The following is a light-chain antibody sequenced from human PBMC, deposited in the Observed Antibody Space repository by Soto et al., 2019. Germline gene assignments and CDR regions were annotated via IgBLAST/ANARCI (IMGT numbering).Light chain of an antibody. CDR3: QSYDRSLSGWV. Sequence: QAVVTPPPSVSGAPGQTITISCTGSSSNIGADFGVHWYQQLPGAAPKLVIFVNTNRPSGVPDRFSGSKSGTSASLAITGLQAEDEADYYCQSYDRSLSGWVFGTGTKLTVL. J-gene: IGLJ3*02. CDR2: VNT. CDR1: SSNIGADFG. V-gene: IGLV1-40*01.